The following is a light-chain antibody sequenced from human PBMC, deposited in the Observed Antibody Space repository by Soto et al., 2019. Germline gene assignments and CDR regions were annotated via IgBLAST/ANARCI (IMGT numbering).Light chain of an antibody. CDR2: GAS. CDR1: QSISSSF. J-gene: IGKJ5*01. Sequence: EIVLTQSPGILSLSPGERASLSCGASQSISSSFLAWYQQKPGQAPRLLIYGASSRATGIPDRFSGTGSETDFTLTISRLESEDFAVYYCQQYDNSPITFGQGTRLEMK. V-gene: IGKV3-20*01. CDR3: QQYDNSPIT.